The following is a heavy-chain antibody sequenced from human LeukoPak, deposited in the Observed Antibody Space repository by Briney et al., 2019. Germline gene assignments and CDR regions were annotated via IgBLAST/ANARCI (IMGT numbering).Heavy chain of an antibody. CDR2: IWYDGSNK. Sequence: PGGSLRLSCAASGFTFSSYGMPWVRQAPGKGLEWVAVIWYDGSNKYYADSVKGRFTISRDNSKNTLYLQMNSLRAEDTAVYYCARDLGSTTVVTAGDWGQGTLVTVSS. V-gene: IGHV3-33*01. D-gene: IGHD4-17*01. CDR3: ARDLGSTTVVTAGD. CDR1: GFTFSSYG. J-gene: IGHJ4*02.